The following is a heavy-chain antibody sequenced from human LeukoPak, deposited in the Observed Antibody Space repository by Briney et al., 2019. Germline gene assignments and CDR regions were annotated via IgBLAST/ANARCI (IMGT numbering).Heavy chain of an antibody. V-gene: IGHV3-11*01. CDR3: ARAGGYCGRISCPYYFDY. J-gene: IGHJ4*02. CDR2: ISPSGTDI. Sequence: GGSLRLSCAASGFTFTDTYMTWIRQAPGKGLESLSYISPSGTDISYADSVKGRFTISRDNAKNSLYLQMNSLRAEDTAVYYCARAGGYCGRISCPYYFDYWGQGSLVAVSS. D-gene: IGHD2-15*01. CDR1: GFTFTDTY.